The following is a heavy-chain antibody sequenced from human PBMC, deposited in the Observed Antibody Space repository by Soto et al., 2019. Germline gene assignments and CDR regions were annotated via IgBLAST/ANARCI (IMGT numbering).Heavy chain of an antibody. CDR2: IIPIFGTA. CDR1: GGTFSSYA. Sequence: GASVKVSCKASGGTFSSYAISLVRQAPGQGLEWMGGIIPIFGTANYAQKFQGRVTITADESTSTAYMELSSLRSEDTAVYYCAREGSGWYFDYWGQGTLVTVSS. CDR3: AREGSGWYFDY. D-gene: IGHD6-19*01. J-gene: IGHJ4*02. V-gene: IGHV1-69*13.